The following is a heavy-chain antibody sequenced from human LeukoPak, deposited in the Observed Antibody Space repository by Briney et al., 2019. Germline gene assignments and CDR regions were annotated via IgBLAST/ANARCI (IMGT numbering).Heavy chain of an antibody. CDR3: ARDPEIGRFGD. Sequence: PSETLSLTCTVSGGSISSGGYYWSWIRQHPGKGLEWIGYMYSSGSAYYNPSLQSRVSISMDTSKNQFSLKLSSVTAADTAVYYCARDPEIGRFGDWGQRTLVTVSS. V-gene: IGHV4-31*03. J-gene: IGHJ4*02. CDR1: GGSISSGGYY. CDR2: MYSSGSA. D-gene: IGHD3-10*01.